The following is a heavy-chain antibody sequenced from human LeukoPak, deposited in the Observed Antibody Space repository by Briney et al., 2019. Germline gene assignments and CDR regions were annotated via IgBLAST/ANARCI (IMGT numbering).Heavy chain of an antibody. D-gene: IGHD3-22*01. CDR2: IYPGDSDT. Sequence: GESLKISCKGSGYSFTSYWISWVRQMPGKGLEWMGIIYPGDSDTRYSPSFQGQVTISADKSISTAYLQWSSLKASDTAMYYCARHGPNYYYDSSGDYWGQGTLVTVSS. V-gene: IGHV5-51*01. CDR3: ARHGPNYYYDSSGDY. J-gene: IGHJ4*02. CDR1: GYSFTSYW.